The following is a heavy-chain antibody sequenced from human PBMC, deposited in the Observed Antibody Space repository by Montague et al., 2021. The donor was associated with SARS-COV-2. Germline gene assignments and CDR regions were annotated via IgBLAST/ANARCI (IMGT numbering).Heavy chain of an antibody. J-gene: IGHJ5*02. V-gene: IGHV4-59*01. Sequence: SETLSLTCTVSGGSISSYYWSWIRQPRGKGLEWIGYIYYSGRTNXNPSLKSGVTISVDTSKNQFSLKLSSVTAADTAVYYYARALYCSGGSCYLNWFDPWGQGTLVTVSS. CDR2: IYYSGRT. CDR3: ARALYCSGGSCYLNWFDP. CDR1: GGSISSYY. D-gene: IGHD2-15*01.